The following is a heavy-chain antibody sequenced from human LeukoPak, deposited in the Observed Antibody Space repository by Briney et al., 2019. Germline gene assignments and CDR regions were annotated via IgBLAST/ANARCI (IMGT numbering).Heavy chain of an antibody. Sequence: GGSLRLSCAASGFTFSSYWMSWVRQAPGKGLGWVANIKQDGSEKYYVDSVKGRFTISRDNAKNSLYLQVNSLRAEDTAVYYCARGGSWYRPLPKNDYWGQGTLVTVSS. D-gene: IGHD6-13*01. J-gene: IGHJ4*02. CDR3: ARGGSWYRPLPKNDY. CDR1: GFTFSSYW. CDR2: IKQDGSEK. V-gene: IGHV3-7*01.